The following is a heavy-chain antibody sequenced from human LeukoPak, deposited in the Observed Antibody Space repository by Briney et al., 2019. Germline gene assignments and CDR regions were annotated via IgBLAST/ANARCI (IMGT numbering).Heavy chain of an antibody. CDR2: ISGSGGST. Sequence: GGSLRLSCAASGFTFSSYAMSWVRQAPGKGLEWVSAISGSGGSTYYADSVKGRSTISRDNSKNTLYLQMNSLRAEDTAVYYCAKDRGYGDYLDYYFDYWGQGTLVTVSS. V-gene: IGHV3-23*01. CDR1: GFTFSSYA. CDR3: AKDRGYGDYLDYYFDY. J-gene: IGHJ4*02. D-gene: IGHD4-17*01.